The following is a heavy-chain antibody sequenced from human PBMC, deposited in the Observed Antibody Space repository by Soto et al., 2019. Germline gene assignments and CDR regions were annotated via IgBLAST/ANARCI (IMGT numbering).Heavy chain of an antibody. Sequence: EVQLVESGGGLVQPGGSLRLSCAASGFIFRYYSMNWVRQAPGKGLEWISYISSSSSTTYYADSVKGRFTISRDNAKNSLYLQMNSLRDEDTAVYYCVTNYGDTSAYWGQGTLVTVSS. CDR1: GFIFRYYS. J-gene: IGHJ4*02. CDR2: ISSSSSTT. D-gene: IGHD4-17*01. V-gene: IGHV3-48*02. CDR3: VTNYGDTSAY.